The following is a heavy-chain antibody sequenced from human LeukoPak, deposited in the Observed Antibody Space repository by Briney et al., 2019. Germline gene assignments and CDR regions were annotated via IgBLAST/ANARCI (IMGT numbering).Heavy chain of an antibody. CDR2: IWCDGSNK. CDR1: GFTFSSYG. Sequence: PGGSLRLSCAASGFTFSSYGMHWVRQAPGKGLEWVAVIWCDGSNKYYADSVKGRFTISRDNSKNTLYLQMNSLRAEDTAVYYCARFSSSWDPFDYWGQGTLVTVSS. D-gene: IGHD6-13*01. V-gene: IGHV3-33*01. CDR3: ARFSSSWDPFDY. J-gene: IGHJ4*02.